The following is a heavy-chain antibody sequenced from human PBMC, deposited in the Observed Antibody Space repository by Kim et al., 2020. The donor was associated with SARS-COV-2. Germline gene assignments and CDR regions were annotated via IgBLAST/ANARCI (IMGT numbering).Heavy chain of an antibody. J-gene: IGHJ6*02. CDR2: IDPSDSYT. CDR3: ARPAGTGLYYYYGMDV. Sequence: GESLKISCKGSGYSFTSYWISWVRQMPGKGLEWMGRIDPSDSYTNYSPSFQGHVTISADKSISTAYLQWSSLKASDTAMYYCARPAGTGLYYYYGMDVWGRGTTVTVSS. D-gene: IGHD6-13*01. CDR1: GYSFTSYW. V-gene: IGHV5-10-1*01.